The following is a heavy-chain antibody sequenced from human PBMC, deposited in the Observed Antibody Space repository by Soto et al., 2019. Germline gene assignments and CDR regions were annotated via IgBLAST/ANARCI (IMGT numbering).Heavy chain of an antibody. CDR2: MNPNSGNT. D-gene: IGHD3-22*01. CDR1: GYTFTSYD. Sequence: ASVKVSCKASGYTFTSYDINWVRQATGQGLEWMGWMNPNSGNTGYAQKFQGRVTMTRNTSISTAYMELSSLRSEDTAVYFCARGAAYYYDSSGYPGAFDYWGQGTLVTVSS. CDR3: ARGAAYYYDSSGYPGAFDY. V-gene: IGHV1-8*01. J-gene: IGHJ4*02.